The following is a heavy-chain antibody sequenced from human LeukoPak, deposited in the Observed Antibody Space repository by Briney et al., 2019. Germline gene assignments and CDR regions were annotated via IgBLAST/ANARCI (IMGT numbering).Heavy chain of an antibody. Sequence: GGSLRLSCSASGFILRSHPMHSVRPAPGKGLEYVSRISDNGGRTYYADSVKGRFTISRDNSKNTLYLQMSSLRGVDTAVYYCVKDNEAGGSPFDRWGQGTLVTVSS. CDR3: VKDNEAGGSPFDR. CDR1: GFILRSHP. V-gene: IGHV3-64D*06. CDR2: ISDNGGRT. D-gene: IGHD1-1*01. J-gene: IGHJ4*02.